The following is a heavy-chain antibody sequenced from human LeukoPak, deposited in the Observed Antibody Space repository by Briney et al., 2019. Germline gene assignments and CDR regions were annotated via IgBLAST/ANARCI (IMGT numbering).Heavy chain of an antibody. Sequence: GGSLRLSCAASGFTFDDYAMHWARQAPGKGLEWVSGISWNSGSIGYADSVKGRFTISRDNAKNSLYLQMNSLRAEDTALYYCAKVQDCSSTSCYSTYYYGMDVWGQGTTVTVSS. J-gene: IGHJ6*02. CDR2: ISWNSGSI. CDR1: GFTFDDYA. CDR3: AKVQDCSSTSCYSTYYYGMDV. D-gene: IGHD2-2*01. V-gene: IGHV3-9*01.